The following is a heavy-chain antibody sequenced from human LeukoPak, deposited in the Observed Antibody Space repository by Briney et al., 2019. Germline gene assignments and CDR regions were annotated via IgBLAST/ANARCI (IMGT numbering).Heavy chain of an antibody. CDR2: IDAGNGRT. Sequence: GASVKVSCKASGYDFTKYAVQWVRQAPGQRLEWMGWIDAGNGRTKYSQDFQGRVTMTRDMSTSTVYMELSSLRSEDTAVYYCARAKDIVVVPAVGYFDYWGQGTLVTVSS. D-gene: IGHD2-2*01. CDR3: ARAKDIVVVPAVGYFDY. V-gene: IGHV1-3*03. J-gene: IGHJ4*02. CDR1: GYDFTKYA.